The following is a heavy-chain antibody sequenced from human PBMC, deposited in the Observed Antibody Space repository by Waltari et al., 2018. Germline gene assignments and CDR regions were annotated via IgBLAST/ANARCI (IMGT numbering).Heavy chain of an antibody. CDR3: ASTAEVVATAYFDY. Sequence: QVQLQESGPGLVKPSETLSLTCAVSGYSISSGYYWGWIRQPPGKGLEWIGSIYHSGSTYYNPSPKSRVTISVDTSKNQFSLKLSSVTAADTAVYYCASTAEVVATAYFDYWGQGTLVTVSS. V-gene: IGHV4-38-2*01. CDR1: GYSISSGYY. J-gene: IGHJ4*02. CDR2: IYHSGST. D-gene: IGHD5-12*01.